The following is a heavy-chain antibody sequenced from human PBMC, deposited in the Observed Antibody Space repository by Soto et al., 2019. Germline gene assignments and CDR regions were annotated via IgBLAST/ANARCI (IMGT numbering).Heavy chain of an antibody. CDR3: ARMAGPWYFDL. CDR2: INHSGSS. V-gene: IGHV4-34*01. CDR1: GGSFSGFY. J-gene: IGHJ2*01. Sequence: LSLTCAVHGGSFSGFYWTWIRQPPGKGLEWIGEINHSGSSNYNPPLKSRVTMSLDTSRNQFSLSLNSVTAADTAVYYCARMAGPWYFDLWGRGTLVTVSS.